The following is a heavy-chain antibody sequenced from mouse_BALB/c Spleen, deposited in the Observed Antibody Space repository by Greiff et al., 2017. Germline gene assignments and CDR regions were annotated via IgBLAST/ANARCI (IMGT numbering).Heavy chain of an antibody. CDR3: ASALDGNYED. J-gene: IGHJ2*01. Sequence: EVKLVESGPGLVKPSQSLSLTCSVTGYSITRGYSWNWIRQFPGNKLEWMGYISYDGSNNYNPSLKNRISITRDTSKNQFFLKLNSVTTEDTATYYCASALDGNYEDGGQGTTLTVSS. CDR1: GYSITRGYS. V-gene: IGHV3-6*02. D-gene: IGHD2-1*01. CDR2: ISYDGSN.